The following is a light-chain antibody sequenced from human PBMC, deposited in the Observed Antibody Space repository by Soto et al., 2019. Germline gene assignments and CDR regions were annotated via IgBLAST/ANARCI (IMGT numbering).Light chain of an antibody. Sequence: EIVLTQSPGTLSLSPGERATLSCRASQTISSSYLTWYQHKPGQAPRLLIYAGSSRATGIPDRFSGSGSGTDFTLTIIRLEPEDFAVYYCQQYGSSFRYTFGQGTKLEIK. CDR3: QQYGSSFRYT. J-gene: IGKJ2*01. V-gene: IGKV3-20*01. CDR2: AGS. CDR1: QTISSSY.